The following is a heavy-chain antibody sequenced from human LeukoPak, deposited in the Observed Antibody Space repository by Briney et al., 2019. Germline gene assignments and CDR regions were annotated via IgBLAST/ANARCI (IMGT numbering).Heavy chain of an antibody. V-gene: IGHV3-30*18. D-gene: IGHD2-2*02. Sequence: GGSLRLSCAASGFTFGSYGMHWVRQAPGKGLEWVAVISYDGSNKYYADSVKGRFTISRDNSKNTLYLQMNSLRAEDTAVYYCAKVNLGYCSSTSCYSLLNWGQGTLVTVSA. J-gene: IGHJ4*02. CDR2: ISYDGSNK. CDR1: GFTFGSYG. CDR3: AKVNLGYCSSTSCYSLLN.